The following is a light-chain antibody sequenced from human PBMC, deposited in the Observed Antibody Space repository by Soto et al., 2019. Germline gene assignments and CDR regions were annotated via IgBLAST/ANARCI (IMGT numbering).Light chain of an antibody. V-gene: IGLV2-8*01. Sequence: QSVLTQPPSASGSPGQSVTISCTGTSSDVGGYNYVSWYQQYPGRAPKLMIYEVTKRPSGVPDRCSGSKSGNTASLTVSGLQAEDEADYYCSSYAASNNVSFVFGGGTKLTVL. J-gene: IGLJ3*02. CDR2: EVT. CDR1: SSDVGGYNY. CDR3: SSYAASNNVSFV.